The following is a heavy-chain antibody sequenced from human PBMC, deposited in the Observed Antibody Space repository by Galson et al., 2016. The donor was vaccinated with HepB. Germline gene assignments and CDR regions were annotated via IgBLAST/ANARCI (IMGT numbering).Heavy chain of an antibody. CDR1: GFTFSSYP. J-gene: IGHJ6*04. V-gene: IGHV3-33*01. CDR3: ARDRHVGLDV. D-gene: IGHD3-10*02. CDR2: LWPDGSNK. Sequence: SLRLSCAASGFTFSSYPMQWVRQAPGKGLEWVVILWPDGSNKYYPGSVRGRFSISRDNSKNILSLQMNSLRVEDTAVYYCARDRHVGLDVWGKGTTVTVSS.